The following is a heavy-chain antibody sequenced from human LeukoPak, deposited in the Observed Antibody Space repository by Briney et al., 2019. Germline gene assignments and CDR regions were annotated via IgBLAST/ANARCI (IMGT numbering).Heavy chain of an antibody. CDR2: INPNSGGT. Sequence: GASETVSCKASGDTFTGYFMHWVRQAPGQGLEWMGWINPNSGGTNYAQKFHGRVIMTRDTSISTAYIELSRLRSDDTAVYYCARDLDGSSGCDYWGQGTLVTVSS. J-gene: IGHJ4*02. CDR3: ARDLDGSSGCDY. D-gene: IGHD6-13*01. CDR1: GDTFTGYF. V-gene: IGHV1-2*02.